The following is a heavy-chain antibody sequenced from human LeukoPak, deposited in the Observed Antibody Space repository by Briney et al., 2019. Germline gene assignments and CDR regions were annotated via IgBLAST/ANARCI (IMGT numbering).Heavy chain of an antibody. D-gene: IGHD6-19*01. CDR1: GYTFITYK. CDR2: INPSDGDR. Sequence: EASVKVSCKASGYTFITYKMHWVRQAPGQGLEWVGIINPSDGDRRNAQKFQGRVTMTRDMSTSTVYMEVNSLRSEDTAVYYCARQGTYSSAIGMGYWGQGTLVTVSS. J-gene: IGHJ4*02. V-gene: IGHV1-46*01. CDR3: ARQGTYSSAIGMGY.